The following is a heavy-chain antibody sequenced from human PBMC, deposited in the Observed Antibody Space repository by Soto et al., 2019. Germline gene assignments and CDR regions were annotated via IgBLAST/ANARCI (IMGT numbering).Heavy chain of an antibody. CDR1: GATLSSYA. D-gene: IGHD3-22*01. CDR3: ARDVAYYYDSSGYSDS. V-gene: IGHV3-30-3*01. J-gene: IGHJ4*02. CDR2: ISYDGSNK. Sequence: PGGSLSLACAASGATLSSYAIHWVRHSANKGLEWVAVISYDGSNKSSAASVKGRFTISRDNSKNTLYLQMNSLRAEDTAVYYCARDVAYYYDSSGYSDSWGQGTLVPVSS.